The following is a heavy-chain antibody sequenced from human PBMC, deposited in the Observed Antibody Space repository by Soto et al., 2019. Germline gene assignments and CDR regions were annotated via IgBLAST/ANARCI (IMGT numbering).Heavy chain of an antibody. D-gene: IGHD3-10*01. V-gene: IGHV4-39*01. CDR2: IYYSGST. J-gene: IGHJ4*02. CDR3: ASRRREYGSGSYYLPFDY. Sequence: QLQLQESGPGLVKPSETLSLTCTVSGGSISSSSYYWGWIRQPPGKGLEWIGSIYYSGSTYYNPSLKSRVTISVATSKNQFSLKLSSVTAADTAVYYCASRRREYGSGSYYLPFDYWGQGTLVTVSS. CDR1: GGSISSSSYY.